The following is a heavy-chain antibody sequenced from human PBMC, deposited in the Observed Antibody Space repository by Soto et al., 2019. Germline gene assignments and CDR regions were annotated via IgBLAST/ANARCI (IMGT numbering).Heavy chain of an antibody. V-gene: IGHV3-30-3*01. CDR2: ISYDASNK. CDR1: GFTFSSYA. CDR3: ARGYSSSSAAFDY. D-gene: IGHD6-13*01. J-gene: IGHJ4*02. Sequence: QVPLVESGGGVVQPGRSLRLSCAASGFTFSSYAMHWVRQAPGKGLEWLAVISYDASNKYYADSVKGRFTISRDNSKNTLYLQMNSLRAEDTAVYYCARGYSSSSAAFDYWGQGTLVTVSS.